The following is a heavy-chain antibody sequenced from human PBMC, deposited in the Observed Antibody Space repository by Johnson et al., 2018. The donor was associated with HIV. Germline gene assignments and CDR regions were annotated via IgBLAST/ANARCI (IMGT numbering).Heavy chain of an antibody. J-gene: IGHJ3*02. CDR2: ISYDGSNK. V-gene: IGHV3-30-3*01. CDR3: ARPDSSSARANDAFDI. Sequence: VQLVESGGGVVQPGRSLRLSCAASGFTFSSYAIHWVRQAPAKGLEWVAVISYDGSNKYYADSVKGRFTISRDNAKNSLYLQMNSLRAEDTAVYYCARPDSSSARANDAFDIWGQGTMVTVSS. CDR1: GFTFSSYA. D-gene: IGHD6-6*01.